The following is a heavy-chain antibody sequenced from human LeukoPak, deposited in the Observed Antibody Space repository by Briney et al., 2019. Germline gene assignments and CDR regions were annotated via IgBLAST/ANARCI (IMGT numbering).Heavy chain of an antibody. CDR3: VKDVSRVGATRIRAGKWFDP. D-gene: IGHD1-26*01. J-gene: IGHJ5*02. Sequence: GGSLRLSCAASGFTFGSYGMSWVRQSPGKGLEWISTISGTGTTTYYKDSVKGRFIVTRDNSKNTLDLQMNSLRAEDTAVYYCVKDVSRVGATRIRAGKWFDPWGQGTLVTVSS. CDR1: GFTFGSYG. V-gene: IGHV3-23*01. CDR2: ISGTGTTT.